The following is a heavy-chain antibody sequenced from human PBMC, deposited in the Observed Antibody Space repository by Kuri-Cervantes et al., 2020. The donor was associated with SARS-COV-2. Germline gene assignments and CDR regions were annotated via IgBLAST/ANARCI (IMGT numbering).Heavy chain of an antibody. Sequence: SVKVSCKASGYTFTGYYMHWVRQAPGQGLEWMGRIIPIFGTANYAQKFQGRVTITADESTSTAYMELSSLRSEDTAVYYCARDKRYCSSTSCSAGWFDYWGQGTLVTVSS. V-gene: IGHV1-69*13. CDR1: GYTFTGYY. J-gene: IGHJ4*02. CDR2: IIPIFGTA. D-gene: IGHD2-2*01. CDR3: ARDKRYCSSTSCSAGWFDY.